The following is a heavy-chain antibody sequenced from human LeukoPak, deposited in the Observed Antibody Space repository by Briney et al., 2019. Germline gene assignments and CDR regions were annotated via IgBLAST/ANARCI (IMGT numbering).Heavy chain of an antibody. CDR2: VIPIYGTP. J-gene: IGHJ6*03. CDR3: ARDHWGIVENGYDYFYYDMDV. CDR1: GGSFSTSG. Sequence: SVKVSCKASGGSFSTSGFSWVRQAPGQGLEWMGGVIPIYGTPSYAQKFQGRVTITTDESTSTAYMELSSLRSEDTAVYYCARDHWGIVENGYDYFYYDMDVWGKGTTVTVSS. D-gene: IGHD7-27*01. V-gene: IGHV1-69*05.